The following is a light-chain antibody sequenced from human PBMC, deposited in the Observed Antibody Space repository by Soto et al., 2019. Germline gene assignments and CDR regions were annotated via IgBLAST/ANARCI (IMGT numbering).Light chain of an antibody. Sequence: EIVLTQSPGTLSLSPGERATLSCRASQSVSSSYLAWYQQKPGQAPRLLIYDASSRATGIPNRFSGSGSGTNFTLSISSREPEDVGVYYCQQYGSSLYTFGQGTKLEIK. CDR3: QQYGSSLYT. CDR1: QSVSSSY. CDR2: DAS. V-gene: IGKV3-20*01. J-gene: IGKJ2*01.